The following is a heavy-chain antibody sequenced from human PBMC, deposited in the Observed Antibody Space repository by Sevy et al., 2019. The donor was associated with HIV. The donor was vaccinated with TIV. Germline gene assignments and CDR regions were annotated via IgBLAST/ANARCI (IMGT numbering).Heavy chain of an antibody. J-gene: IGHJ4*02. V-gene: IGHV1-24*01. Sequence: ASLKVSCKVSGYTLTQLSMHWVRQAPGKGLEWMGSFDPEDGETLYAQNFQGRVTMTEDTSTDTVYMALCSLRSEDTAIYYCGTTKDYYDSSGSPFDYWGQGTLVTVSS. CDR3: GTTKDYYDSSGSPFDY. CDR2: FDPEDGET. D-gene: IGHD3-22*01. CDR1: GYTLTQLS.